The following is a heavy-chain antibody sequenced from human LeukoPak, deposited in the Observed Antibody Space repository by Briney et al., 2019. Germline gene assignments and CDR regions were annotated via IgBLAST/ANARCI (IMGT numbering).Heavy chain of an antibody. Sequence: GGSLRLSCAASGFTFSHYWMSWVRQAPGKGLEWVANIKNDGSKKYYVDSVKGRFTISRDNAKNSLYLQMNSLRVEDTAVYYCASLNNDDYWGQGTLVTFPS. D-gene: IGHD1-1*01. V-gene: IGHV3-7*01. J-gene: IGHJ4*02. CDR3: ASLNNDDY. CDR2: IKNDGSKK. CDR1: GFTFSHYW.